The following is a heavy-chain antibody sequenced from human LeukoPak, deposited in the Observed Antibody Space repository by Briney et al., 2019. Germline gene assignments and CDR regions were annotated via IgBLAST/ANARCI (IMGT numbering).Heavy chain of an antibody. D-gene: IGHD3-9*01. J-gene: IGHJ4*02. CDR2: IRYDGSNK. V-gene: IGHV3-30*02. Sequence: GGSLRLSCAASEFTFSSYGMHWVRQAPGKGLEWVAFIRYDGSNKYYADSVKGRFTISRDNSKNTLYLQMNSLRAEETAVYYCAKDRVLRYFDWLFDLDGWGQGTLVTVSS. CDR1: EFTFSSYG. CDR3: AKDRVLRYFDWLFDLDG.